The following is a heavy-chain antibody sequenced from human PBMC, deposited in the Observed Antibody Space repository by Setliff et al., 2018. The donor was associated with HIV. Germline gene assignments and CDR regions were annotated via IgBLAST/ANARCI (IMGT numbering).Heavy chain of an antibody. CDR1: GYTFTTYS. V-gene: IGHV1-3*01. J-gene: IGHJ4*01. D-gene: IGHD3-10*01. CDR2: INVGKGDT. Sequence: ASVKVSCKAFGYTFTTYSLHWVRQAPGQSLEWMGWINVGKGDTKYSQEFQGRITITTDTSANTAYMELSSLRSDDTAVYFCARGALLAVFDFDHWGHGTLVTV. CDR3: ARGALLAVFDFDH.